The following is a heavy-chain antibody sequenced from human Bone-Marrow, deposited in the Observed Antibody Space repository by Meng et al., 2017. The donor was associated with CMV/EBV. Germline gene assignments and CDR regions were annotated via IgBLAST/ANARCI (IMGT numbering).Heavy chain of an antibody. CDR1: GGPIKNPNYY. Sequence: SEPLSLTCTVSGGPIKNPNYYWSWNRHQPGKGLEWLGYSYYTGAYYNPSLASRIFISLDSSNNRYSLTLRDVTAADTALYLCARVRGSGSEDYWGPGTLVTVSS. CDR3: ARVRGSGSEDY. J-gene: IGHJ4*02. CDR2: SYYTGA. D-gene: IGHD3-10*01. V-gene: IGHV4-31*03.